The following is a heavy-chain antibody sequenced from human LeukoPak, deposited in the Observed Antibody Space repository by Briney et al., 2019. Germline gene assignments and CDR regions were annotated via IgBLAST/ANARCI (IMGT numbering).Heavy chain of an antibody. CDR1: GGSISSYY. CDR2: IYNSVNS. D-gene: IGHD3-10*01. V-gene: IGHV4-59*01. Sequence: SETLSLTCTVSGGSISSYYWSWIRQPPGKGLEWIGNIYNSVNSNKNPSLKSRDTISLDRSKNQFYLKLSSVTAADTAVYFCARMVRGVSLDYFDYWGRGALVTVSS. J-gene: IGHJ4*02. CDR3: ARMVRGVSLDYFDY.